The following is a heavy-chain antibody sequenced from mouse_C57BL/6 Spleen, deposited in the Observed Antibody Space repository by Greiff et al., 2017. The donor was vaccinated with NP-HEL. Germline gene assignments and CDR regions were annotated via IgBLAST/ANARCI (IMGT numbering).Heavy chain of an antibody. V-gene: IGHV10-1*01. CDR2: IRSKSNNYAT. D-gene: IGHD2-1*01. CDR3: VSLYYGNSYAMDY. Sequence: EVQLVESGGGLVQPKGSLKLSCAASGFSFNTYAMNWVRQAPGKGLEWVARIRSKSNNYATYYADSVKDRFTISTDDSESMLYLQMNNLKTEDTAMYYCVSLYYGNSYAMDYWGQGTSVTVSS. J-gene: IGHJ4*01. CDR1: GFSFNTYA.